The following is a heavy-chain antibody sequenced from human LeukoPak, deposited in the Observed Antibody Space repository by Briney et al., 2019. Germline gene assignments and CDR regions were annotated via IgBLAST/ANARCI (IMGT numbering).Heavy chain of an antibody. Sequence: PSETLSLTCTVSGGSISSYYWSWIRQPPGKGLEWIGYIYYSGSTNYNPSLKSRVTISVDRSKNQFSLKLSSVTAADTAVYYCARGVRGVRFDYWGQGTLVTVSS. CDR2: IYYSGST. V-gene: IGHV4-59*12. J-gene: IGHJ4*02. D-gene: IGHD3-10*01. CDR1: GGSISSYY. CDR3: ARGVRGVRFDY.